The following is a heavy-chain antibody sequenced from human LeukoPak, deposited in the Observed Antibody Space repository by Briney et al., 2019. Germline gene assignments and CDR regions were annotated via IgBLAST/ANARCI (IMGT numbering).Heavy chain of an antibody. V-gene: IGHV1-69*06. J-gene: IGHJ4*02. CDR1: GYTFTSYG. CDR2: IIPIFGTA. Sequence: AASVKVSCKASGYTFTSYGISWVRQAPGQGLEWMGGIIPIFGTANYAQKFQGRVTITADKSTSTAYMELSSLRSEDTAVYYCAGDKTTGGWYEFDYWGQGTLVTVSS. D-gene: IGHD6-19*01. CDR3: AGDKTTGGWYEFDY.